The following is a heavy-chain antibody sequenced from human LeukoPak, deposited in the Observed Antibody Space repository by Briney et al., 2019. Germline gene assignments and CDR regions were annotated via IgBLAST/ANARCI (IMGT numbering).Heavy chain of an antibody. D-gene: IGHD3-16*02. CDR3: ARLYPGGPIDY. V-gene: IGHV3-48*03. J-gene: IGHJ4*02. CDR2: ISSSGSSI. CDR1: GFTFSSYE. Sequence: GGSLRLSCAASGFTFSSYEMNWVRQAPGKGLERVSYISSSGSSIYYADSVQGRFTISRDNAKNSLYLQINSLRAEDTAVYYCARLYPGGPIDYWGQGTLVTVSS.